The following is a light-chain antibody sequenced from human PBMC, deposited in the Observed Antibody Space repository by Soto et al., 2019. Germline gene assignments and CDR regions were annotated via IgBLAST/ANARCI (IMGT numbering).Light chain of an antibody. Sequence: QSVLTQPPSASGSPGQSVAISCTGTSSDVGGYNYVSWYQQHPGKAPKLMIYEVNKRPSGVPDRFSGSKSGNTASLTVSGHQAEDEADYYSTSYAGSSNVFGTGTKLTVL. CDR3: TSYAGSSNV. J-gene: IGLJ6*01. CDR2: EVN. V-gene: IGLV2-8*01. CDR1: SSDVGGYNY.